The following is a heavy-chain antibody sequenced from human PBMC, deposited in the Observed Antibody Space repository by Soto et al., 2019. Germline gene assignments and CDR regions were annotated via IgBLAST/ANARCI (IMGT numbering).Heavy chain of an antibody. J-gene: IGHJ5*02. Sequence: PSETLSLTCTVSGGSISSGGYYWSWIRQHPGEGLEWIGYIYYSGSTYYNPSLKSRVTISVDTSKNQFSLKLSSVTAADTAVYYCARWGTGAFDPWGQGTLVTVSS. CDR1: GGSISSGGYY. CDR3: ARWGTGAFDP. D-gene: IGHD2-8*02. CDR2: IYYSGST. V-gene: IGHV4-31*03.